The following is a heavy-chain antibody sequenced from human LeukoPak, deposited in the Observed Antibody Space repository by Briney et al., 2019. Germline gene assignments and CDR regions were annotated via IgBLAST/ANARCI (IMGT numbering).Heavy chain of an antibody. CDR1: GYTFTGYY. CDR3: ARDSSSGWPKYYFDY. V-gene: IGHV1-2*02. D-gene: IGHD6-19*01. Sequence: ASVKVSCKASGYTFTGYYMHWVRQAPGQGLEWMGWINPNSGGTNYAQKFQGRVTMTRDKSISTAYMELSRLRSDDTAVYYCARDSSSGWPKYYFDYWGQGTLVTVSS. CDR2: INPNSGGT. J-gene: IGHJ4*02.